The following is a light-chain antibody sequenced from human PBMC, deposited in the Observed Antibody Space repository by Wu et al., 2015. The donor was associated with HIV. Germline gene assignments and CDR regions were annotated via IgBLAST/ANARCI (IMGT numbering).Light chain of an antibody. J-gene: IGKJ1*01. Sequence: DIQMTQSPSTLSAFVGDRVTITCRASQNITQWLAWYQQKPGKAPKVLIYMASNLEDGVPTRFSGSGSVTDFTLTISSLQPDDFATYYCQQYHNYRWTFGQGTKVEIK. CDR3: QQYHNYRWT. CDR1: QNITQW. CDR2: MAS. V-gene: IGKV1-5*03.